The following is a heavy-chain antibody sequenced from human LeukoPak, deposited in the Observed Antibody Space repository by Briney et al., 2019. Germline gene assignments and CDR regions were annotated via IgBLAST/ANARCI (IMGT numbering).Heavy chain of an antibody. V-gene: IGHV3-23*01. CDR3: ARDPNGDYIGAFEF. Sequence: GGSLRLSCAASGFTISGHWMAWVRQAPGKGLEWVSAITSAGAPRYADSVKGRFTISRDNSKNTLYLQMNSLRAEDTAQYFCARDPNGDYIGAFEFWGQGTGVTVSS. D-gene: IGHD4-17*01. CDR1: GFTISGHW. J-gene: IGHJ3*01. CDR2: ITSAGAP.